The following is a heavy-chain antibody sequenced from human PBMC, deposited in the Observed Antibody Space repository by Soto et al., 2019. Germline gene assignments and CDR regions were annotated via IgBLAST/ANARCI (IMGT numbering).Heavy chain of an antibody. Sequence: EVQLVESGGGLVQPGGSLRLSCAASGFAFSNYWMSWLRQAPGKGLEWVANINEDGNEKYYVDSMKGRFTVSRDNAKKPLYLQMNSLRAEDTAVYYCASAPFGVVLVSQWFDPWGQGTLVTVSS. D-gene: IGHD3-3*01. CDR2: INEDGNEK. J-gene: IGHJ5*02. CDR1: GFAFSNYW. CDR3: ASAPFGVVLVSQWFDP. V-gene: IGHV3-7*01.